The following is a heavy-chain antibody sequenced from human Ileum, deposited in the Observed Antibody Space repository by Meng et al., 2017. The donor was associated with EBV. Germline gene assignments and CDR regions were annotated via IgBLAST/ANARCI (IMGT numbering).Heavy chain of an antibody. V-gene: IGHV4-28*01. J-gene: IGHJ4*02. CDR2: IYYSGST. CDR3: ARNVPGTSAYYD. CDR1: GYSISSTNW. Sequence: QVHLQESGPGLVKPSDTLSLTCAVSGYSISSTNWWGWIRQPPGKGLEWIGYIYYSGSTSSNPSLKSRVTMSVDTSKNQFSLNLNSVTAVDTAVYYCARNVPGTSAYYDWGQGTLVTVSS. D-gene: IGHD3-22*01.